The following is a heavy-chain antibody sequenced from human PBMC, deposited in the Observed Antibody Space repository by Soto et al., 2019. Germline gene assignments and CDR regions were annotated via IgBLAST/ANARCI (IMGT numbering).Heavy chain of an antibody. Sequence: EVQLVESGGGLVQPGGSLRLSCAASGFTVSNNYMSWVRQAPGKGLEWVSVINSGGSTDYAESVKGRFTISRHSSKNTLNLQMNSLRADDTDVYYCARGRITWELRDAFDIWGQGTMVTVSS. J-gene: IGHJ3*02. V-gene: IGHV3-53*04. CDR1: GFTVSNNY. CDR2: INSGGST. CDR3: ARGRITWELRDAFDI. D-gene: IGHD1-26*01.